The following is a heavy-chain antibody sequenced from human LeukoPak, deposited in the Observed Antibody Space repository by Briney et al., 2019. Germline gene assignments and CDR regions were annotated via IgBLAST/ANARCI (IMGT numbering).Heavy chain of an antibody. CDR1: GFTFSTYE. Sequence: GGSLRLSCAASGFTFSTYEASWVRQAPGKGLEWVASISSSTTYIYYADSLKGRFTISRDDAKNSLYLQMSSLRAEDTAVYYCARDLWSGYYFDYWGQGTLVTVSS. V-gene: IGHV3-21*01. D-gene: IGHD3-3*01. J-gene: IGHJ4*02. CDR2: ISSSTTYI. CDR3: ARDLWSGYYFDY.